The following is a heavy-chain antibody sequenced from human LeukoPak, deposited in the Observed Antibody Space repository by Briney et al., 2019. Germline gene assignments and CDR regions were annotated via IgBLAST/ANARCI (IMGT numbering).Heavy chain of an antibody. J-gene: IGHJ5*02. V-gene: IGHV1-18*01. D-gene: IGHD3-22*01. Sequence: ASVKVSCKASGYTFTSYGISWVRQAPGQGLEWMGWISAYNGNTNYAQKLQGRVTMTTDTSTSTAYMELRSLRSEDTAVYYCAGYYDSSGYLWFDPWGQGTLVTVSS. CDR1: GYTFTSYG. CDR3: AGYYDSSGYLWFDP. CDR2: ISAYNGNT.